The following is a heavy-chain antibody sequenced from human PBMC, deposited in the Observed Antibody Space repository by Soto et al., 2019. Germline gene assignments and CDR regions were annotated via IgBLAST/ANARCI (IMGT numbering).Heavy chain of an antibody. D-gene: IGHD6-19*01. J-gene: IGHJ4*02. Sequence: SETLSLTCTVSGGSISSSSYYWGWIRQPPGKGLEWIGSIYYSGSTYYNPSLKSRVTISVDTSKNQFSLKLSSVTAADTAVYYCARIETRYSSGWLTIDYWGQGTLVTVSS. V-gene: IGHV4-39*01. CDR1: GGSISSSSYY. CDR3: ARIETRYSSGWLTIDY. CDR2: IYYSGST.